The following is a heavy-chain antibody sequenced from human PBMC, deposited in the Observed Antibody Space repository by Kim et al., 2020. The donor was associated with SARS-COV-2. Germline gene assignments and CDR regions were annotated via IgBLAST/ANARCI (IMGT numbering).Heavy chain of an antibody. Sequence: GESLKISCKGSGYSFTSYWIGWVRQMPGKGLEWMGIIYPGDSDTRYSPSFQGQVTISADKSISTAYLQWSSLKASDTAMYYCARGGYYDSSGYYGDAFDIWGQGTMVTVSS. V-gene: IGHV5-51*01. J-gene: IGHJ3*02. CDR3: ARGGYYDSSGYYGDAFDI. CDR2: IYPGDSDT. D-gene: IGHD3-22*01. CDR1: GYSFTSYW.